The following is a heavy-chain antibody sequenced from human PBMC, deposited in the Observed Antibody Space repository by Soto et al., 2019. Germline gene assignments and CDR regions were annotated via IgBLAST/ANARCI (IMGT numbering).Heavy chain of an antibody. CDR1: GYSFTSYW. D-gene: IGHD3-10*01. CDR2: IYPGDSDT. Sequence: PGESLKISCKGSGYSFTSYWIGWVRQMPGKGLEWMGIIYPGDSDTRYSPSFQGQVTISADKSISTAYLQWSSLKASDTAMYYCARIITMVRGVIIDARHYYYGMDVWGQGTTVTVSS. V-gene: IGHV5-51*01. CDR3: ARIITMVRGVIIDARHYYYGMDV. J-gene: IGHJ6*02.